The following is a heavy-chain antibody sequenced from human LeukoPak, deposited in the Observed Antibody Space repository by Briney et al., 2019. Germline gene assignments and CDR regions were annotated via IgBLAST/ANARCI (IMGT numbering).Heavy chain of an antibody. D-gene: IGHD3-10*01. CDR3: ARADLYYGSGTFYGC. CDR1: GGSISSGGHY. J-gene: IGHJ4*02. V-gene: IGHV4-31*03. Sequence: PSETLSLTCTVSGGSISSGGHYWSWIRQHPGKGLEWIGYIYYSGSTYYNPSLKSRVTISVDTSKNQFSLKLSSVTAADTAVYYCARADLYYGSGTFYGCWGQGTLVTVSS. CDR2: IYYSGST.